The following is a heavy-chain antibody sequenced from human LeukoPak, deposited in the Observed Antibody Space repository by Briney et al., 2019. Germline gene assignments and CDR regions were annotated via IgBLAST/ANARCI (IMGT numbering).Heavy chain of an antibody. V-gene: IGHV3-23*01. CDR3: AKTPITGYSYGSY. D-gene: IGHD5-18*01. J-gene: IGHJ4*02. Sequence: GGSLRLSCTASGFTFGDYAMSWFRQAPGKGLEWVSAISGSGGSTYYADSVKGRFTISRDNSKNTLYLQMNSLRAEDTAVYYCAKTPITGYSYGSYWGQGTLVTVS. CDR2: ISGSGGST. CDR1: GFTFGDYA.